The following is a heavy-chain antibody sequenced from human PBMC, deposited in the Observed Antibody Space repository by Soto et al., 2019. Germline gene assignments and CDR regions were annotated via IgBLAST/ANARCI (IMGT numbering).Heavy chain of an antibody. D-gene: IGHD3-10*01. Sequence: ASVKVSCKASGYPFGAYYMHWVRQAPGQGLEWMGIINPSGGSTSYAQKFQGRVTMTRDTSTSTVYMELSSLRSEDTAVYYCARVSRIRGPLIDYWGQGTLVTVSS. CDR3: ARVSRIRGPLIDY. J-gene: IGHJ4*02. V-gene: IGHV1-46*01. CDR2: INPSGGST. CDR1: GYPFGAYY.